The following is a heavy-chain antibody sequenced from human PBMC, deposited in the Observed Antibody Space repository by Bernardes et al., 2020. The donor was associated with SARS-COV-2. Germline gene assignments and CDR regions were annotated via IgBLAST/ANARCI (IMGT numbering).Heavy chain of an antibody. V-gene: IGHV3-15*01. D-gene: IGHD4-4*01. Sequence: GGSLRLSCAASGFTFSNAWMSWVRQAPGKGLEWVGRIKSKIDGGTRDYAAPVKGRFTISRDDSKNTLYLQMNSLKTEDTAVYYCTIDPLEMTTISWVSRWGDWGQGTLVTVSS. CDR3: TIDPLEMTTISWVSRWGD. CDR2: IKSKIDGGTR. CDR1: GFTFSNAW. J-gene: IGHJ4*02.